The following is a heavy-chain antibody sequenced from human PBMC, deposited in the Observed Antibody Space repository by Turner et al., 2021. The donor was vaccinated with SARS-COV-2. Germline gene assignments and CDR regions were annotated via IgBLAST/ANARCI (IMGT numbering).Heavy chain of an antibody. Sequence: EVQLVASGGGLVKPGGSLRLSCAASGFTFSSYSMNWVRQAPGKGLEWVSSISSSSSYIYDADSVKGRFTISRDNAKNSLYLQMNSLRAEDTAVYYCARDHRPVVVPAAKRAGSYYYGMDVWGQGTTVTVSS. J-gene: IGHJ6*02. CDR3: ARDHRPVVVPAAKRAGSYYYGMDV. CDR1: GFTFSSYS. V-gene: IGHV3-21*01. D-gene: IGHD2-2*01. CDR2: ISSSSSYI.